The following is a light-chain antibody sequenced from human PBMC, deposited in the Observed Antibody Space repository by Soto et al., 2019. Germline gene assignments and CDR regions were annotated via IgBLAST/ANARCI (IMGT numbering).Light chain of an antibody. J-gene: IGKJ2*01. CDR1: QSVLYSSNNKNY. CDR3: QQYDTFPHT. CDR2: WAS. Sequence: DIVMTQSPDSLAVSLGERATINCKSSQSVLYSSNNKNYLAWYQQKPGQPPKLLSYWASTRESGVPDRFSGSGSGTGFTLTISSVQPDNFATYHCQQYDTFPHTFGQGTKLEIK. V-gene: IGKV4-1*01.